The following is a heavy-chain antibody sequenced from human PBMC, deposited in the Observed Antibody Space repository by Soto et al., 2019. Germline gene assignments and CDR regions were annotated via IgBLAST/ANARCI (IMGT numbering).Heavy chain of an antibody. Sequence: EVQLVESGGGLVQPGGALSLSCAASGLIFSNYWMSWVRQAPGMGLEWVANIRHDGSEKYYVDSVKGRFTISRDNTKNSLDLQVDSLRDEDTAVYYCAVFGRTTGFDYWGQGTLVTVSS. D-gene: IGHD4-17*01. J-gene: IGHJ4*02. CDR1: GLIFSNYW. CDR2: IRHDGSEK. V-gene: IGHV3-7*01. CDR3: AVFGRTTGFDY.